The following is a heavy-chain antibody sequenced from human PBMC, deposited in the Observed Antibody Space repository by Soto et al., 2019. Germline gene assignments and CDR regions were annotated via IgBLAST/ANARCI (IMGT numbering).Heavy chain of an antibody. CDR1: GFTFSRYW. CDR2: INSDGSCI. D-gene: IGHD5-18*01. CDR3: ARLPVDTVTSLDY. V-gene: IGHV3-74*01. Sequence: EVQLVESGGALVQPGGSLRLSCATSGFTFSRYWMHWVRQVPGKGLVWVSRINSDGSCISYSDSVKGRFTISRDNAKNTLYLQMNSLRVEDSAVYYCARLPVDTVTSLDYWGQGTLVTVSS. J-gene: IGHJ4*02.